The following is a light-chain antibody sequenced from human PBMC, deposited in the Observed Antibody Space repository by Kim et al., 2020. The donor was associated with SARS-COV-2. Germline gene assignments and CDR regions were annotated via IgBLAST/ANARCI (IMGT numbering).Light chain of an antibody. Sequence: SSELTQDPAVSVALGQTVRITCQGDSLRSYYATWYQQKPGQPPVVVIYGKNIRSSGLAELSSCSSGEKTAFIITAATAAGDDAYYYCNRQGSKNNEEFGG. J-gene: IGLJ2*01. CDR3: NRQGSKNNEE. CDR1: SLRSYY. V-gene: IGLV3-19*01. CDR2: GKN.